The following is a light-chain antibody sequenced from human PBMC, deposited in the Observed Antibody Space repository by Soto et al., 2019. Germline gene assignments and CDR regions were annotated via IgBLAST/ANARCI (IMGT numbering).Light chain of an antibody. CDR2: DAS. J-gene: IGKJ2*01. V-gene: IGKV1-5*01. CDR1: QTISNW. Sequence: DIQMTQSPSTLSASVGDRVTITCRASQTISNWLAWYQQKPGKAPKLLIFDASTLESGVPSRFSGSGSGTDFTLTISSLQPDDFATYYCHQYSSFLYTFGQGTKLEIK. CDR3: HQYSSFLYT.